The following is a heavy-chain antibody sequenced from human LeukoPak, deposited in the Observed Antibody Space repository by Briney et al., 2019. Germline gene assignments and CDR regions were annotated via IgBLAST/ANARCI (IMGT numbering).Heavy chain of an antibody. D-gene: IGHD3-10*01. J-gene: IGHJ4*02. CDR3: ARAVRSFYSGSYYPDY. CDR2: MNPNSGNT. Sequence: EASVKVSCKASGYTFTSYDINWVRQATGQGLEWMGWMNPNSGNTGYAQKFQGRVTITSNTSISTVYMELSSLRSEDTAVYYCARAVRSFYSGSYYPDYWGQGTLVTVSS. CDR1: GYTFTSYD. V-gene: IGHV1-8*01.